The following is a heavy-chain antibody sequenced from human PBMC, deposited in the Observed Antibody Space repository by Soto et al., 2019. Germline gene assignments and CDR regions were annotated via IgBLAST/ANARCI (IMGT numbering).Heavy chain of an antibody. D-gene: IGHD3-22*01. CDR1: GYSISSGYY. V-gene: IGHV4-38-2*01. CDR2: IYHSGST. CDR3: ARLGFYYDSSAYDY. Sequence: KPSETLSLTCAVSGYSISSGYYWGWIRQPPGKGLDWIGSIYHSGSTYYNPSLRSRVTISVDRSKNQFSLKLTSLTAADTAVYYCARLGFYYDSSAYDYWGQGTLVTVSS. J-gene: IGHJ4*02.